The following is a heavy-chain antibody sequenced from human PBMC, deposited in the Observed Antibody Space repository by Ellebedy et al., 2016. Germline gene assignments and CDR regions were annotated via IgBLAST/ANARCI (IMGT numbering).Heavy chain of an antibody. D-gene: IGHD3-3*01. CDR2: INHSGST. V-gene: IGHV4-34*01. CDR3: AGTIYYYYYMDV. Sequence: SETLSLTXAVYGGSFSGYYWSWIRQPPGKGLEWIGEINHSGSTNYNPSLKSRVTISVDTSKNQFSLKLSSVTAADTAVYYCAGTIYYYYYMDVWGKGTTVTVSS. J-gene: IGHJ6*03. CDR1: GGSFSGYY.